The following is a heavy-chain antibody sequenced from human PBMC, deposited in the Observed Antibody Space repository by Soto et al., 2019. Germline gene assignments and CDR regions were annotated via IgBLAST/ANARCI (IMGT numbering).Heavy chain of an antibody. D-gene: IGHD3-10*01. CDR2: ISGSGGST. CDR3: ARVHGWGRFGEFSLLNGYYYYYMDV. Sequence: GGSLRLSCAASGFTFSTYAMSWVRQAPGKGLEWVSAISGSGGSTYYADSVKGRFTISRDNSKNTLYLQMNSLGAEDTAVYYYARVHGWGRFGEFSLLNGYYYYYMDVWGKGTTVTVSS. CDR1: GFTFSTYA. J-gene: IGHJ6*03. V-gene: IGHV3-23*01.